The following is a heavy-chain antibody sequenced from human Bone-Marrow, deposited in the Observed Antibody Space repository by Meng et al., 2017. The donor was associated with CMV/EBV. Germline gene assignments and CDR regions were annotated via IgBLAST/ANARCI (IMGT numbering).Heavy chain of an antibody. CDR2: INSNSGDT. V-gene: IGHV1-8*03. J-gene: IGHJ6*02. CDR3: ARGPKYYDFWSGYPIYYYYGMDV. Sequence: ASVKVSCKASGYSFTGSYMHWVRQAPGQGLEWMGLINSNSGDTQYAQKFQGRVTITRNTSISTAYMELSSLRSEDTAVYYCARGPKYYDFWSGYPIYYYYGMDVWGQGTTVTVS. CDR1: GYSFTGSY. D-gene: IGHD3-3*01.